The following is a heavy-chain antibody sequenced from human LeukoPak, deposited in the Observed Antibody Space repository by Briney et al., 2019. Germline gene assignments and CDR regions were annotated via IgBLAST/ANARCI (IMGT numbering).Heavy chain of an antibody. CDR1: GFMFSSNW. V-gene: IGHV3-7*03. D-gene: IGHD5-24*01. CDR2: IKEDGTET. Sequence: GGSLRLSCAASGFMFSSNWMSWVRLAPGKGLEWVANIKEDGTETYYVDSVKGRFTVSRDNAKNSLYLQMNSLRVEDTAVYYCAKEGRSLQTYWGQGTLVTVSS. CDR3: AKEGRSLQTY. J-gene: IGHJ4*02.